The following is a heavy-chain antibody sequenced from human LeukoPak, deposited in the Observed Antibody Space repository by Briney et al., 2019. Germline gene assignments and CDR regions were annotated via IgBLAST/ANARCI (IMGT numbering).Heavy chain of an antibody. V-gene: IGHV4-39*07. D-gene: IGHD6-19*01. Sequence: SETLSLTCTVSGVSISSSSYCWGGIRQPPGKGLEWIGSIYYSGSTYYNPSLKSRVTRSVDTSKNQFSLKLSSVTAADTAVHYCAREGTVAGTALSWFDPWGQGTLVTVSS. CDR1: GVSISSSSYC. CDR3: AREGTVAGTALSWFDP. CDR2: IYYSGST. J-gene: IGHJ5*02.